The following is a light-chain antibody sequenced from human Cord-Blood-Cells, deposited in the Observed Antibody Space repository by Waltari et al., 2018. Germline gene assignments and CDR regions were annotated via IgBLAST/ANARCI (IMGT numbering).Light chain of an antibody. CDR2: LGS. CDR1: QSLLHSNGYNY. J-gene: IGKJ1*01. CDR3: MQALQTPRT. V-gene: IGKV2-28*01. Sequence: DIVTTLSSLSMPFTPRETDSFHFRPSQSLLHSNGYNYLDWYLQKQGQSPQLLIYLGSNRASGVPDRFSGSGSGTDFTLKISRVEAEDVGVYYCMQALQTPRTFGQGTKVEIK.